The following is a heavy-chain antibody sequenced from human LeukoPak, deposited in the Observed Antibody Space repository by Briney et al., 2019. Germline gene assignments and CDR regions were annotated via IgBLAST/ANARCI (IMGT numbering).Heavy chain of an antibody. D-gene: IGHD3-10*01. J-gene: IGHJ4*02. Sequence: GGSLRLSCAASGITFSSYWMSWVRQAPGKGLEWVANIKEDGSEKYYVDSVEGRFTISRDNAKNSLYPQMNSLRDDDTAVYYCARDGSGRPLRYWGQGTLVTVSS. CDR2: IKEDGSEK. CDR3: ARDGSGRPLRY. CDR1: GITFSSYW. V-gene: IGHV3-7*01.